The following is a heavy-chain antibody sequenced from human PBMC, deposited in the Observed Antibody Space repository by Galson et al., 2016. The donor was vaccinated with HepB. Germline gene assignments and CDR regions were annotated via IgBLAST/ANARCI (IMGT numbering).Heavy chain of an antibody. Sequence: SLRLSCAASGFTFSRYAMTWVRQAPGKGLEWVSDTSGSGGSTNYADSVKGRFAISRDKSKNTLYLQMNSLRAEDTATYYCAKDMGTYRPYYFDCWGQGTLVTVSS. CDR3: AKDMGTYRPYYFDC. CDR2: TSGSGGST. J-gene: IGHJ4*02. V-gene: IGHV3-23*01. D-gene: IGHD3-16*02. CDR1: GFTFSRYA.